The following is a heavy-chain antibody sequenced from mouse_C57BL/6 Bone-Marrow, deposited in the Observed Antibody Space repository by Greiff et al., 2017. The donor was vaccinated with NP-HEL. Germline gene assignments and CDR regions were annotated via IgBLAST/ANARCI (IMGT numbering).Heavy chain of an antibody. CDR3: TKGYSGFAY. Sequence: VQLKQSGAELVRPGASVKLSCTASGFNIKDDYMHWVKQRPEQGLEWIGWIDPENGDTEYASKFQGKATITADTSSNTAYLQLSSLTSEDTAVYYCTKGYSGFAYWGQGTLVTVSA. J-gene: IGHJ3*01. V-gene: IGHV14-4*01. CDR1: GFNIKDDY. CDR2: IDPENGDT. D-gene: IGHD3-1*01.